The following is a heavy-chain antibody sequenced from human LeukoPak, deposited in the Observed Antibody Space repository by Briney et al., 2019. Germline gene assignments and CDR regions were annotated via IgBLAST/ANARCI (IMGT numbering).Heavy chain of an antibody. D-gene: IGHD4-11*01. CDR2: ISLRGLT. CDR1: GGSISSTNW. J-gene: IGHJ6*02. CDR3: ARHADYSNSNYYYYAMDV. Sequence: SETLSLTCGVSGGSISSTNWWSWVRQPPGQGLEWIGEISLRGLTNYNPSLKSRVTMSLDKSKNLLSLNLTSVTAADTAVYYCARHADYSNSNYYYYAMDVWGQGTTVTVSS. V-gene: IGHV4-4*02.